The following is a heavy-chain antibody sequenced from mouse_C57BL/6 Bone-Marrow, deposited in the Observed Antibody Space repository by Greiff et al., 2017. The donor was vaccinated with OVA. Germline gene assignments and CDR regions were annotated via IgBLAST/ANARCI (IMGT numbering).Heavy chain of an antibody. J-gene: IGHJ4*01. CDR3: SCAYYSNLYGC. CDR1: GYTFTSYW. D-gene: IGHD2-5*01. CDR2: IHPNSGST. Sequence: QVQLQQPGAELVKPGASVKLSCKASGYTFTSYWMHWVKQRPGQGLEWIGMIHPNSGSTNYNEKFKSKATLTVDKSSSTAYMQLSSLPSEVAAVCDCSCAYYSNLYGCWGRGTSVAVSS. V-gene: IGHV1-64*01.